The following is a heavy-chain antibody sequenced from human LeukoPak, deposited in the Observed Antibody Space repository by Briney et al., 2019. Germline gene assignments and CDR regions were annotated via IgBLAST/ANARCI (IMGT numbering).Heavy chain of an antibody. V-gene: IGHV3-64D*06. Sequence: GGSLRLSCSASGFTFSDYAMHWVRQAPGRGLQFVSAISSSGDFTSYSDSVKGRFTISRDNSKNTLHLQMSSLRPEDTAVYFCVKRGRTSDYAYDYWGQGSLVTVSS. D-gene: IGHD4-17*01. CDR1: GFTFSDYA. CDR2: ISSSGDFT. J-gene: IGHJ4*02. CDR3: VKRGRTSDYAYDY.